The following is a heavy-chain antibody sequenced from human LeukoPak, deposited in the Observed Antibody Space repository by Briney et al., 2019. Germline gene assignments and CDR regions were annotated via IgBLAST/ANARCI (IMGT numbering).Heavy chain of an antibody. D-gene: IGHD2-15*01. CDR1: GYTFTGYY. CDR2: INPNSGGT. CDR3: AASKGYCSGGSCPNWIDP. J-gene: IGHJ5*02. Sequence: ASVKVSCKASGYTFTGYYMHWVRQAPGQGLEWMGWINPNSGGTNYAQKFQGRVTMTRDTSISTAYMELSRLRSDDTAVYYCAASKGYCSGGSCPNWIDPWGQGTLVTVSS. V-gene: IGHV1-2*02.